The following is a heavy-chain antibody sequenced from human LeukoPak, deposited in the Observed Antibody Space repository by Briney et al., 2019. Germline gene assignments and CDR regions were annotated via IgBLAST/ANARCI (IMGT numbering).Heavy chain of an antibody. CDR1: GYTFTYYD. J-gene: IGHJ4*02. D-gene: IGHD3-3*01. V-gene: IGHV1-8*01. CDR2: MNPNSGST. CDR3: ARICGSGYGPQMCFDY. Sequence: GASVKVSCKASGYTFTYYDINWVRQATGQGLEWMGWMNPNSGSTGYAQKFRGRVTMTRNTSISTAYMELSSLRSEDTAVYYCARICGSGYGPQMCFDYWGQGTLVTVSS.